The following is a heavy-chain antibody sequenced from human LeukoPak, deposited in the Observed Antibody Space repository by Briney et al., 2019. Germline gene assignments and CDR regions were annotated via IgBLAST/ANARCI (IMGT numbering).Heavy chain of an antibody. CDR2: LFTGGGRT. CDR1: GSPFSDYW. V-gene: IGHV3-23*01. D-gene: IGHD3-10*01. CDR3: AKECDYSPGHKFDL. Sequence: GKPLRLSCAASGSPFSDYWMHWVRQVPGKGLEWVSVLFTGGGRTLYADSVKGRFTISGDTSRTTLYLQMNGLRAEDTAVYYCAKECDYSPGHKFDLWGQGTLVTVSS. J-gene: IGHJ4*02.